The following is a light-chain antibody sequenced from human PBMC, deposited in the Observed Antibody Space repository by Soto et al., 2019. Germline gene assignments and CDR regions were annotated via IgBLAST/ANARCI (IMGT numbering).Light chain of an antibody. V-gene: IGKV3-15*01. CDR2: GAS. J-gene: IGKJ3*01. CDR3: QQYNNWLGT. Sequence: EIVMTQSPATLSVSPGERATLSCRASQSVSSTLAWYPQKPGQAPRLLIYGASTRATGIPARFSGSGSGTEFTLTISSLQSEDFAVYYCQQYNNWLGTFGPGTKVDIK. CDR1: QSVSST.